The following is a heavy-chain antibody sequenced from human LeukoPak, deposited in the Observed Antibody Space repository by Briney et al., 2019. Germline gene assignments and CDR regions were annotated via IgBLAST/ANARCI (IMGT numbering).Heavy chain of an antibody. CDR2: ISYDGSNK. CDR3: VRERYHGSGAPKFDY. Sequence: GGSLRLSCAASGFTFRSDAMHCVRQAPGKGLEWWAAISYDGSNKNYADSVKGRFTISRDNSKNTLYLQMANLSAEDAAVYYCVRERYHGSGAPKFDYWGQGTRVTVSS. CDR1: GFTFRSDA. J-gene: IGHJ4*02. D-gene: IGHD3-10*01. V-gene: IGHV3-30*04.